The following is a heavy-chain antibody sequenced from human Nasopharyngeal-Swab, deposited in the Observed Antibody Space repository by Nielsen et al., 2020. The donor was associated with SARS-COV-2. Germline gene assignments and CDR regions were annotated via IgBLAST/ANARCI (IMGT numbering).Heavy chain of an antibody. V-gene: IGHV3-30*03. CDR2: ISYDGSNK. Sequence: GESLKISCAASGFTFSSYGMHWVRQAPGKGLEWVAVISYDGSNKYYADSVKGRFTISRDNSKNTLYLQMNSLRSDDTAVYYCARDRQDSSGYEPFDYWGQGTLVTVSS. J-gene: IGHJ4*02. CDR3: ARDRQDSSGYEPFDY. CDR1: GFTFSSYG. D-gene: IGHD3-22*01.